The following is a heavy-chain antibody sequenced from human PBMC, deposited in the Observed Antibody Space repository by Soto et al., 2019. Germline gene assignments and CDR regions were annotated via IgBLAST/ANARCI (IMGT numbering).Heavy chain of an antibody. V-gene: IGHV3-30-3*01. Sequence: RLRSAAAEGTFVSYAMHWVRQAPGKGLEWVAVISYDGSNKYYADSVKGRFTISRDNSKNTLYLQMNSLRAEDTAVYYCARDQLAAYYYYGMDVWGQGTTVTVS. J-gene: IGHJ6*02. CDR3: ARDQLAAYYYYGMDV. D-gene: IGHD1-1*01. CDR1: EGTFVSYA. CDR2: ISYDGSNK.